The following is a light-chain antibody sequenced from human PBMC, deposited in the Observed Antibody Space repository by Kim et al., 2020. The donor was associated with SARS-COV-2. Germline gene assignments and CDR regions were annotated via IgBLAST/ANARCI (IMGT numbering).Light chain of an antibody. CDR3: QQRRHWPPT. V-gene: IGKV3-11*01. CDR1: QSVSSY. Sequence: SLSPGERATLSCRDSQSVSSYLAWYQQRPGQAPRLLIYDTSNRATCIPARFSGSGSETDFTLTISSLEPEDFAVYSCQQRRHWPPTFGGGTKLEI. CDR2: DTS. J-gene: IGKJ4*01.